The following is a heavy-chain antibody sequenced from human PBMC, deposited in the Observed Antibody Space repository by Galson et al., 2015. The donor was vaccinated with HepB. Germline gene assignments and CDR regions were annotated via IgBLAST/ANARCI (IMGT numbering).Heavy chain of an antibody. D-gene: IGHD3-10*01. V-gene: IGHV3-30*04. CDR3: ARDRELITMARGVMGSGFDY. Sequence: SLRLSCAASGFTFSSYAMHWVRQAPGKGLEWVVVISYDGSNKYYADSVKGRFTISRDNSKNTLYLQMNSLRAEDTAVYYCARDRELITMARGVMGSGFDYWGQGTLVTVSS. J-gene: IGHJ4*02. CDR1: GFTFSSYA. CDR2: ISYDGSNK.